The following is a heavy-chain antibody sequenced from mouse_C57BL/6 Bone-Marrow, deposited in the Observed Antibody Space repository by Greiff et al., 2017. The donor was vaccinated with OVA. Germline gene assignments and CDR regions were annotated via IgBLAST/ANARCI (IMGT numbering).Heavy chain of an antibody. D-gene: IGHD2-2*01. CDR3: ARRGTMVTTERYFDV. CDR2: IHPNSGST. V-gene: IGHV1-64*01. J-gene: IGHJ1*03. CDR1: GYTFTSYW. Sequence: VQLQQPGAELVKPGASVKLSCKASGYTFTSYWMHWVKQRPGQGLEWIGMIHPNSGSTNYNEKFKSKATLTVDKSSSTAYMQLSSLTSEDSAVYDGARRGTMVTTERYFDVWGTGTTVTVSS.